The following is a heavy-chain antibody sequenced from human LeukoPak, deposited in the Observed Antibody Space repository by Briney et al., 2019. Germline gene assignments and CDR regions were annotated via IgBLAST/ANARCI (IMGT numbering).Heavy chain of an antibody. CDR2: IYYSGST. CDR1: GGSISSGGYS. CDR3: AREGSDYGDFDY. D-gene: IGHD4-17*01. V-gene: IGHV4-61*08. J-gene: IGHJ4*02. Sequence: SETLSLTCAVSGGSISSGGYSWSWIRQPPGKGLEWIGYIYYSGSTNYNPSLKSRVTISVDTSKNQFSLKLSSVTAADTAVYYCAREGSDYGDFDYWGQGTLVTVSS.